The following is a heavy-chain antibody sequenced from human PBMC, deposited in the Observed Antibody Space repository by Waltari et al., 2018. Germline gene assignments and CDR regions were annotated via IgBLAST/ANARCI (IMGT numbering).Heavy chain of an antibody. CDR1: GYSFTSYW. Sequence: EVQLVQSGAEVKKPGESLKISCKGSGYSFTSYWIGWVRQMPGQGLEWMGIIYPGDSDTRYSPSFQGQVTISADKSISTAYLQWSSLKASDTAMYYCATHGRSSGWSQSWYFDLWGRGTLVTVSS. V-gene: IGHV5-51*01. J-gene: IGHJ2*01. CDR2: IYPGDSDT. D-gene: IGHD6-19*01. CDR3: ATHGRSSGWSQSWYFDL.